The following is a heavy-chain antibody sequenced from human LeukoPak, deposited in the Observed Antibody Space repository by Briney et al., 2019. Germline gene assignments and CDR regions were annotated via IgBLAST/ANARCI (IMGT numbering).Heavy chain of an antibody. CDR3: ARDGSSSSSGWFDP. Sequence: SETLSLTCTVSGGSISSYYWSWIRQPPGKGLEWIGYIYYSGSTDYNPSLKSRVTISVDTSKNQFSLKLSSVTAADTAVYYCARDGSSSSSGWFDPWGQGTLVTVSS. CDR2: IYYSGST. CDR1: GGSISSYY. J-gene: IGHJ5*02. V-gene: IGHV4-59*01. D-gene: IGHD6-6*01.